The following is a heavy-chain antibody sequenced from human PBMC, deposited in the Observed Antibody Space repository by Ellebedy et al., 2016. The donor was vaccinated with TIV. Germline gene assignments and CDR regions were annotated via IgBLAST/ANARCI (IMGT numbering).Heavy chain of an antibody. CDR1: GYTFTGYY. CDR3: ARELLWFGESFYGLDV. J-gene: IGHJ6*02. D-gene: IGHD3-10*01. CDR2: ISAYNGNT. Sequence: AASVKVSCKASGYTFTGYYMRWVRQAPGQGLEWMGWISAYNGNTNYAQKLQGRVTMTTDTSTSTAYMELRSLRSDDTAVYYCARELLWFGESFYGLDVWGQGTTVTVSS. V-gene: IGHV1-18*04.